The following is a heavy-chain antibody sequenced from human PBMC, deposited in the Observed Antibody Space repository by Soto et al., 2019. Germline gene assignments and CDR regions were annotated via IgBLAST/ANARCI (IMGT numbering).Heavy chain of an antibody. CDR2: IYYSGST. CDR3: ARTYCGGDCYHCDY. D-gene: IGHD2-21*02. Sequence: PSETLSLTCTVSGGSISSGGYYWSWIRQHPGKGLEWIGYIYYSGSTYYNPSLKSRVTISVDTSKNQFSLKLSSVTAVATAVYYCARTYCGGDCYHCDYWGQGTLVTVSS. CDR1: GGSISSGGYY. V-gene: IGHV4-31*03. J-gene: IGHJ4*02.